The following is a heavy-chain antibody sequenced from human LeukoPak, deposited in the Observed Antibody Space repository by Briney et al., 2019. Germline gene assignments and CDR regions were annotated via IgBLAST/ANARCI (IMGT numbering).Heavy chain of an antibody. V-gene: IGHV4-59*08. CDR1: GGSISSYY. Sequence: SETLSLTCTVSGGSISSYYWSWIRQPPGKGLEGIGYIYYSGSTNYNPSLKSRVTISVDTSKNKFSMKLRSVTPAATAVCYCSPHGGYFQHWGQGTLVTVSS. CDR3: SPHGGYFQH. J-gene: IGHJ1*01. CDR2: IYYSGST. D-gene: IGHD3-10*01.